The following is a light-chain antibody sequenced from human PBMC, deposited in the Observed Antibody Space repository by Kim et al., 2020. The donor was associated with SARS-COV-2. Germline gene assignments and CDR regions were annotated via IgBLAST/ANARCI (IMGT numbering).Light chain of an antibody. CDR2: AAS. CDR3: QQSYSTPWT. V-gene: IGKV1-39*01. CDR1: QNIGRY. Sequence: ASVGDRVTITCRASQNIGRYVNWYQQKVGQAPRLLIYAASGLHSGVPSRFRGSSSGADSTLTISNLQPEDFATYFCQQSYSTPWTFGRGTKVDIK. J-gene: IGKJ1*01.